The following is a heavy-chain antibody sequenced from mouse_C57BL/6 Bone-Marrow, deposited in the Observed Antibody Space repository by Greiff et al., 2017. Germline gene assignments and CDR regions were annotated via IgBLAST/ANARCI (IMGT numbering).Heavy chain of an antibody. CDR2: INPSTGGT. V-gene: IGHV1-42*01. D-gene: IGHD2-4*01. CDR3: ARRYYDYDGFDY. J-gene: IGHJ2*01. CDR1: GYSFTGYY. Sequence: EVQLQQSGPELVKPGASVKVSCKASGYSFTGYYMNWVKQSPEKSLEWIGEINPSTGGTTYNQKFKAKATLTVDKSSSTAYMQLKSLTSADSAVYYCARRYYDYDGFDYWGQGTTLTVSS.